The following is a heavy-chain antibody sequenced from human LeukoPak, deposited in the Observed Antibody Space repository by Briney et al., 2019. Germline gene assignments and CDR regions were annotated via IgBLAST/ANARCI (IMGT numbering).Heavy chain of an antibody. J-gene: IGHJ5*02. V-gene: IGHV4-31*03. CDR2: IYYSGST. D-gene: IGHD6-13*01. CDR1: GGSISSGGYY. CDR3: ARCSSWYRNWFDP. Sequence: SQTLSLTCTVSGGSISSGGYYWSWIRQHPGKGLEWIGYIYYSGSTYYNPSLKSRVTISVDTSKNQFSLKLSSVTAPDTAVYYCARCSSWYRNWFDPWGQGTLVTVSS.